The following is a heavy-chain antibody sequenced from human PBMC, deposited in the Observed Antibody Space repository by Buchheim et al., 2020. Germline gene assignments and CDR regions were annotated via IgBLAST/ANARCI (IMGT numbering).Heavy chain of an antibody. V-gene: IGHV4-34*01. CDR2: INHSGST. CDR1: GGSFSGYY. J-gene: IGHJ4*02. D-gene: IGHD3-22*01. CDR3: ARGRRYYYDSSGYYY. Sequence: QVQLQQWGAGLLKPSETLSLTCAVYGGSFSGYYWSWIRQPPGKGLEWIGEINHSGSTNYNPSLKSRVTISVDTSKNQFSLKLSSVTAADTAVYYCARGRRYYYDSSGYYYWGQGTL.